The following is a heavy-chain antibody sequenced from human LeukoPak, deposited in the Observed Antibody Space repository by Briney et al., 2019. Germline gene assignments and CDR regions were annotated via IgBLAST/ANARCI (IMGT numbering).Heavy chain of an antibody. D-gene: IGHD1-26*01. V-gene: IGHV3-30-3*01. CDR3: ARAGPSGSRGYYFDY. CDR2: ISYDGSNK. Sequence: GGSLRLSCAASGFTFSSYAMHWVRQAPGKGLEWVAVISYDGSNKYYADSVKGRFTISRDNSKNTLHLQMNSLRAEDTAVYYCARAGPSGSRGYYFDYWGQGTLVTVSS. CDR1: GFTFSSYA. J-gene: IGHJ4*02.